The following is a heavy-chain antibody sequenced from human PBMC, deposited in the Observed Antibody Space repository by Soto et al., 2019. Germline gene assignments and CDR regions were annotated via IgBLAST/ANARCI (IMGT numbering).Heavy chain of an antibody. J-gene: IGHJ4*02. V-gene: IGHV3-30*18. CDR1: GFTFSSFG. CDR3: TKDSYCGSGLHYILDY. CDR2: ISSHESDK. D-gene: IGHD3-10*01. Sequence: GGSLRLSCAASGFTFSSFGMHWVRQAPGKGLEWVAVISSHESDKYYADSVRGRFAISRDNFRNNLYLQMNSLRPEDTAVYYCTKDSYCGSGLHYILDYWGQGALVTVSS.